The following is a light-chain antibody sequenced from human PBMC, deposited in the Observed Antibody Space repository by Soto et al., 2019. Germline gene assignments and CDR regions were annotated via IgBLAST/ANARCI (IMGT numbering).Light chain of an antibody. J-gene: IGLJ1*01. CDR1: SSDVGGYNY. CDR2: EVS. CDR3: CSYVGTSSSFV. Sequence: QSVLAQPASVSGSPGQSITISCTGTSSDVGGYNYVSWYQQHPGKAPKLMIYEVSNRPSGVSNRFSGSKSGNPASLTISGLQAEDEADYYCCSYVGTSSSFVFGTGTKVTVL. V-gene: IGLV2-14*01.